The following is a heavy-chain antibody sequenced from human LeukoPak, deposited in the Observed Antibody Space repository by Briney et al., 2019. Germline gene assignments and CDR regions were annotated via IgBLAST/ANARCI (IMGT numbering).Heavy chain of an antibody. CDR2: ISYDGSNK. Sequence: PGGSLRLSCAASGFTFSSYAMHWVRQAPGKGLEWVAVISYDGSNKYYADSVKGRFTISRDNSKNTLYLQMNSLRAEDTAVYYCARVLGRALITMVRGVRYGMDVWGQGTTVTVSS. CDR3: ARVLGRALITMVRGVRYGMDV. D-gene: IGHD3-10*01. CDR1: GFTFSSYA. J-gene: IGHJ6*02. V-gene: IGHV3-30-3*01.